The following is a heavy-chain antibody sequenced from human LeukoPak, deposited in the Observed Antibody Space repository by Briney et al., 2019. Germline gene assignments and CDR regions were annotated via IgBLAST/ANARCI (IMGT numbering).Heavy chain of an antibody. CDR2: IYHNGNT. D-gene: IGHD3-10*01. J-gene: IGHJ3*02. Sequence: MPSETLSLTCTVSGGSISSVIYYWTWIRQPPGKGLEWIGYIYHNGNTYYNVSLMSRVTISDDRSTNQFSLRLNSVTAADTAVYYCARGGYYGSGVDAFDIWGQGTMVSVFS. V-gene: IGHV4-30-2*01. CDR1: GGSISSVIYY. CDR3: ARGGYYGSGVDAFDI.